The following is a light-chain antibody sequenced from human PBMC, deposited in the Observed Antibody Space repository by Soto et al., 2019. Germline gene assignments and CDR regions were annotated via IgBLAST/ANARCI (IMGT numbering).Light chain of an antibody. CDR1: SSDVGGYNY. J-gene: IGLJ1*01. CDR3: SSYTSSTLDV. Sequence: QSVLTQPASVSGSPGQSITISCTGTSSDVGGYNYASWYQQHPGKAPKLMIYEVSNRPSGVSNRFSGSKSGNTASLTISGLQAEDEADYYCSSYTSSTLDVFGTGTKVTVL. CDR2: EVS. V-gene: IGLV2-14*01.